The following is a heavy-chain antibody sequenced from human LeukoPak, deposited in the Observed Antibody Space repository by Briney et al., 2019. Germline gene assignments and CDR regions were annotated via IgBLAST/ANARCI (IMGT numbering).Heavy chain of an antibody. CDR2: IKQDGSEK. CDR3: ARDGACSGGSCYSPYFDY. Sequence: GWSLRLSCAASGFSFSSYWMSWVRQAPGKGLEWVANIKQDGSEKYYVDSVNGRFTISSDNAKNSLYPQMNSLRAEDTAVYYCARDGACSGGSCYSPYFDYWGQGTLVTVSS. CDR1: GFSFSSYW. D-gene: IGHD2-15*01. J-gene: IGHJ4*02. V-gene: IGHV3-7*03.